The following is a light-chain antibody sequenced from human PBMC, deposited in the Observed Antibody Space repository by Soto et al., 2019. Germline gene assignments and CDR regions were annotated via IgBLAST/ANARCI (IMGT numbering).Light chain of an antibody. CDR1: SSDVGGYNY. CDR2: EVS. Sequence: QSALTQPASVSGSHGQSITISCTGTSSDVGGYNYVSWYQQHPGKAPKLMIYEVSNRPSGVSNRFSGSKSGNTASLTISGLQAEDEADYYCSSYTRSSTQVFGTGTKLTVL. V-gene: IGLV2-14*01. CDR3: SSYTRSSTQV. J-gene: IGLJ1*01.